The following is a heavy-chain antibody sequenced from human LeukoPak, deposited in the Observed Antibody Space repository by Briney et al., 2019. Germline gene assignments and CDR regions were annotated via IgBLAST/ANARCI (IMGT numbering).Heavy chain of an antibody. J-gene: IGHJ4*02. D-gene: IGHD6-13*01. V-gene: IGHV4-34*01. CDR2: INHSGST. CDR1: GGSISGYY. CDR3: ARVIAAASGGGDY. Sequence: SETLSLTCTVSGGSISGYYWSCIRQPPGKGLEWIGEINHSGSTNYNPSLKSRVTISVDTSKNQFSLKLSSVTAADTAVYYCARVIAAASGGGDYWGQGTLVTVSS.